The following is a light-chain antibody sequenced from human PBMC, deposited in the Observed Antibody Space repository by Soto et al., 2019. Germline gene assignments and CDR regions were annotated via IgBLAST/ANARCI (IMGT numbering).Light chain of an antibody. CDR2: GAS. V-gene: IGKV3-15*01. Sequence: EIVMTQSPATLSLSPGERATLSCRASQSVSGNLAWYQQKPGQAPRLLISGASTRATGIPARFSGSGSGTEFTLTISSLQSEDFAVYYCQLYNNWQLTFGPGTKVDIK. CDR1: QSVSGN. CDR3: QLYNNWQLT. J-gene: IGKJ3*01.